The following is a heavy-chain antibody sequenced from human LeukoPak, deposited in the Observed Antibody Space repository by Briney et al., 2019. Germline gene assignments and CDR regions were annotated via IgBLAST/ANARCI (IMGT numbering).Heavy chain of an antibody. D-gene: IGHD5-24*01. V-gene: IGHV1-2*02. CDR1: GYTFTGYY. Sequence: ASXKVSCKASGYTFTGYYMHWVGQAPGQGLEWMGWINPNSGGTNYAQKFQGRVTITRDTSISTAYMELSRLRSDDTAVYYCAMLLEMATINDYWGQGTLVTVSS. J-gene: IGHJ4*02. CDR2: INPNSGGT. CDR3: AMLLEMATINDY.